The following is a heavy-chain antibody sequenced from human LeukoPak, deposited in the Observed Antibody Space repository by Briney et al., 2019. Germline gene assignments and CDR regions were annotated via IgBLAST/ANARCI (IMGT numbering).Heavy chain of an antibody. Sequence: QPPGKGLEWIGYISSSGSVNDNPSLRSRVTISVDTSKNQFFLNLSSVSAADTAVYYCARIPLGYSGAYYFDYWGQVTLVTVSP. CDR2: ISSSGSV. D-gene: IGHD5-12*01. CDR3: ARIPLGYSGAYYFDY. V-gene: IGHV4-4*09. J-gene: IGHJ4*02.